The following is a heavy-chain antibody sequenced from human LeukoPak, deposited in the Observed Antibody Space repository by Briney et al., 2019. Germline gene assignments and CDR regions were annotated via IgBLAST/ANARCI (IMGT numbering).Heavy chain of an antibody. J-gene: IGHJ3*02. CDR1: GDSISSGDYY. Sequence: PSETLSLTCTVSGDSISSGDYYWSWIRQPAGKGLELIGRISSSGSTNYNSSLKSRVTISVGTSKNQFSLKLSSVTAADTAVYYCARRTTGTHADAFDIWGQGTVVTVSS. V-gene: IGHV4-61*02. CDR3: ARRTTGTHADAFDI. CDR2: ISSSGST. D-gene: IGHD1-1*01.